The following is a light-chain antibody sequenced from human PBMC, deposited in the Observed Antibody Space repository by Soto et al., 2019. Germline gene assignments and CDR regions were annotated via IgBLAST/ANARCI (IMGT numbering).Light chain of an antibody. CDR1: QSVLYSSSNKNF. Sequence: DIVMTQSPDSLAVSLGERATINCKSSQSVLYSSSNKNFLAWYQQKPGQPPKLLIYWSSTRQSGVPDRFSGSGSGTEFTRTISSLQAEDVAVYYCQQYYSAPFTFGQGTRLEIK. CDR2: WSS. CDR3: QQYYSAPFT. V-gene: IGKV4-1*01. J-gene: IGKJ5*01.